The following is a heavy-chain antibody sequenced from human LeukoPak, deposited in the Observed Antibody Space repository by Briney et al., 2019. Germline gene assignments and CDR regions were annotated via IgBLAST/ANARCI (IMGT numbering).Heavy chain of an antibody. Sequence: SETLSLTCTVSGGSISSYYWSWIRQPPGKGLEWIGYIYYSGSTNYNPSLKSRVTISVDTSKNQFSLKLSSVTAADTAVYYCAGSSPDSDYWGQGTLVTVSS. J-gene: IGHJ4*02. CDR1: GGSISSYY. CDR3: AGSSPDSDY. D-gene: IGHD2-2*01. V-gene: IGHV4-59*01. CDR2: IYYSGST.